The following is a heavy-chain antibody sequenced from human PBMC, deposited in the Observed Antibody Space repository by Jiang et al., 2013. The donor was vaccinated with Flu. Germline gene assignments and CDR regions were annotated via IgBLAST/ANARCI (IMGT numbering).Heavy chain of an antibody. D-gene: IGHD3-22*01. V-gene: IGHV2-70*01. Sequence: YYSTSLKTRLTISKDTSKNQVVLTMTNMDPVDTATYYCARMVITMPPKSPDAFDIWGQGTMVTVSS. CDR3: ARMVITMPPKSPDAFDI. J-gene: IGHJ3*02.